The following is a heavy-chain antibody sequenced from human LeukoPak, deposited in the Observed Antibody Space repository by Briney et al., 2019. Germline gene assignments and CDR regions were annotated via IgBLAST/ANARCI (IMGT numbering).Heavy chain of an antibody. D-gene: IGHD2-21*01. J-gene: IGHJ6*02. Sequence: ASVKVSCKASGYNFISYYMHWVRQAPGQGLEWMGIINPSGGSTSYAQKFQDRVTMTRDTSTSTVYMELSSLKSEDSAVYYCAREDVVLVNAVRYYYYGMDVWGQGTTVTVSS. CDR2: INPSGGST. V-gene: IGHV1-46*01. CDR3: AREDVVLVNAVRYYYYGMDV. CDR1: GYNFISYY.